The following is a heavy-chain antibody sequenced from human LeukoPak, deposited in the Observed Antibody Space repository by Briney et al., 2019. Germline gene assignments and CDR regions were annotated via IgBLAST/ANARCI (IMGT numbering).Heavy chain of an antibody. CDR2: IYSGGST. Sequence: GGSLRLSCAASGFTVSSNYMSWVRQAPGKGLEWVSVIYSGGSTYYADSVKGRFTISRDNSKNTLYLQMNSLRAEDTAVYYCASQYSSSWTEDYWGQGTLVTVSS. CDR3: ASQYSSSWTEDY. CDR1: GFTVSSNY. V-gene: IGHV3-66*04. J-gene: IGHJ4*02. D-gene: IGHD6-13*01.